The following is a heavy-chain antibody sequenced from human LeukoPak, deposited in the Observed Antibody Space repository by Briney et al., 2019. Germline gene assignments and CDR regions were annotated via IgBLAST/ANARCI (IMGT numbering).Heavy chain of an antibody. CDR3: ARANNYYFDY. CDR1: GYTFTSYG. D-gene: IGHD1-20*01. CDR2: INPNSGGT. V-gene: IGHV1-2*06. J-gene: IGHJ4*02. Sequence: GASVKVSCKASGYTFTSYGISWVRQAPGQGLEWMGRINPNSGGTNYAQKFQGRVTMTRDTSISTAYMELSRLRSDDTAVYYCARANNYYFDYWGQGTLVTVSS.